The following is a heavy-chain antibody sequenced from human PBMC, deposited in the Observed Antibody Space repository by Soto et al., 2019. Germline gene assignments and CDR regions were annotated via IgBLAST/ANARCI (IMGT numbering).Heavy chain of an antibody. Sequence: ASVKVSCKASGYTFTSYGISWVRQAPGQGLEWMGWISAYNGNTNYAQKLQGRVTMTTDTSTSTAYMELRSLRSDDTAVYYCARDHTYYYDSSGYYGDYWGQGTLVTVSS. CDR2: ISAYNGNT. CDR1: GYTFTSYG. CDR3: ARDHTYYYDSSGYYGDY. V-gene: IGHV1-18*01. D-gene: IGHD3-22*01. J-gene: IGHJ4*02.